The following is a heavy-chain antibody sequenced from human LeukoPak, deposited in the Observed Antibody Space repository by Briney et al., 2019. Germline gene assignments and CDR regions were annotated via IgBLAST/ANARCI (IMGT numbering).Heavy chain of an antibody. CDR2: ISSDGGNQ. CDR3: AKPGNGRGFDP. V-gene: IGHV3-30*09. Sequence: GKSLSLSCAASGFIFRNYPIHWVRQAPGKGLEWVSMISSDGGNQHYADAVKGRFVISRDNSKNVVFLHMNSLRPEDTAVYYCAKPGNGRGFDPWGQGTLVTVSS. D-gene: IGHD2-8*01. CDR1: GFIFRNYP. J-gene: IGHJ5*02.